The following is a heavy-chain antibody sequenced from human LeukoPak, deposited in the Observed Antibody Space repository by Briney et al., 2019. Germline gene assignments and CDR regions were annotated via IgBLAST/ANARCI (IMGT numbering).Heavy chain of an antibody. V-gene: IGHV1-2*02. Sequence: ASVKVSCKASGYTFTGYYMHWVRQAPGQGLEGMGWINPNSGGTNYAQKFQGRVTMTRDTSNSTAYMELSRLRSDDTAVYYCAREVVPAATYMDVWGKGTTVTISS. D-gene: IGHD2-2*01. CDR2: INPNSGGT. CDR3: AREVVPAATYMDV. J-gene: IGHJ6*03. CDR1: GYTFTGYY.